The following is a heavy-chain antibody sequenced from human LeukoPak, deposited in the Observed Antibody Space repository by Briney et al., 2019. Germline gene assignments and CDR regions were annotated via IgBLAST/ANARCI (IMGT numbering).Heavy chain of an antibody. V-gene: IGHV3-23*01. CDR1: GFTLSSYA. CDR2: ITSSGDST. CDR3: ARVPRVAGTWAGNWFDP. J-gene: IGHJ5*02. D-gene: IGHD6-19*01. Sequence: GVSLRLSCVASGFTLSSYAMSWVRQSPGKGLEWVSLITSSGDSTHYADSVKGRFTISRDSSKTTLYLQMSSLRAEDTAEYFCARVPRVAGTWAGNWFDPWGQGTLVTVSS.